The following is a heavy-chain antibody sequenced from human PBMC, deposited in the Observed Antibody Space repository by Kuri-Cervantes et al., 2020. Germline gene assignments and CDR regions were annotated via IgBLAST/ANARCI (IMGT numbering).Heavy chain of an antibody. D-gene: IGHD3-16*01. CDR3: ARVVDYCTTGYCYYMDV. J-gene: IGHJ6*03. CDR2: ISHSGST. Sequence: SETLSLTCTVSGGSISSSSYYWGWIRQPPGKGLEWIGEISHSGSTNYNPSLKSRVTISVDTSKNQFSLKLSSVTAADTAVYYCARVVDYCTTGYCYYMDVWAKGTTVTVSS. CDR1: GGSISSSSYY. V-gene: IGHV4-39*07.